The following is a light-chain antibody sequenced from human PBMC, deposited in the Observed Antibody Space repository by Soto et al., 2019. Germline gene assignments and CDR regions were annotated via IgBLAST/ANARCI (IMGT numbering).Light chain of an antibody. V-gene: IGKV1-27*01. CDR1: EHISNY. CDR3: QNYNRAPWT. Sequence: DIQMTQSPSSLSASVGDRVTITCRASEHISNYLAWYQQKPGKVPKLLIYGASTLQSGVPSRFSGSGSGTDFTLTISSLQTEDVATYYCQNYNRAPWTFGQGTKVESK. J-gene: IGKJ1*01. CDR2: GAS.